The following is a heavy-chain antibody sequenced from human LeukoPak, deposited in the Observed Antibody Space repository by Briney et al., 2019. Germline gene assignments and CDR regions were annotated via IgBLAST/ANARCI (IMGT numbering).Heavy chain of an antibody. V-gene: IGHV3-23*01. Sequence: PGGSLRLSCAASGFTFRSYAMSWVRQGPGKGPEWVSGISDDIFSTNYTESLRGRLTITRDNSKSPVYLQMNNLSDDDTAVYYCVKEGEGHTYNLKTGPPTWGQGTLVTVSS. CDR3: VKEGEGHTYNLKTGPPT. CDR2: ISDDIFST. D-gene: IGHD1-1*01. CDR1: GFTFRSYA. J-gene: IGHJ5*02.